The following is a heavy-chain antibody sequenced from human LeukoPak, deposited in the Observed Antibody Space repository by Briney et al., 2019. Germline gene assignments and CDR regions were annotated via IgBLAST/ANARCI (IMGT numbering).Heavy chain of an antibody. CDR1: GFTFDDYT. Sequence: GGSLRLSCTASGFTFDDYTIHWVRQTPGKGLEWVSGITGNSGSTDYADSVRGRFTISRDNTKNSLYLQMNSLRAEDTALYYCVKANWGTPFDYWGRGTLVTVSS. J-gene: IGHJ4*02. D-gene: IGHD7-27*01. CDR2: ITGNSGST. CDR3: VKANWGTPFDY. V-gene: IGHV3-9*01.